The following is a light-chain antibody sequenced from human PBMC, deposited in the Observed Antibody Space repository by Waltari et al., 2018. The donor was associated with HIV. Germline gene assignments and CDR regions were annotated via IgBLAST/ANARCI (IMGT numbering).Light chain of an antibody. V-gene: IGKV1-5*03. J-gene: IGKJ1*01. CDR2: KAS. Sequence: DIQMTQSPSTLSASLGARVTITCRASQSISSWLAWYQQKPGKAPKLLIYKASSLESGVPSRFSGSGSGTEFTLTISSLQPDDFATYYCQQYNSYVWTFGQGTKVEIK. CDR3: QQYNSYVWT. CDR1: QSISSW.